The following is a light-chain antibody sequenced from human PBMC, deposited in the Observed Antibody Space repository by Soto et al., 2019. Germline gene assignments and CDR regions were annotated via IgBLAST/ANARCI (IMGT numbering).Light chain of an antibody. V-gene: IGKV1-5*03. CDR1: QSISSW. J-gene: IGKJ4*01. CDR2: TAS. Sequence: DIQMTQSPSTLSASVGDRVTITCRASQSISSWLAWYQQKPGKAPKLLIYTASSLESGVPSSFSGSGSGTEFTLTISSLQPDDSATYYCQQYNSYPTFGGGTKVEIK. CDR3: QQYNSYPT.